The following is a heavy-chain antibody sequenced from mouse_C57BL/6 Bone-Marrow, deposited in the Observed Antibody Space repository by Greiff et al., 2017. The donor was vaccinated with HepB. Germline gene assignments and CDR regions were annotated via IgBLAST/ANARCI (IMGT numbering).Heavy chain of an antibody. CDR1: GFTFSSYA. Sequence: EVKVEESGGGLVKRGGSLKLSCAASGFTFSSYAMSWVRQTPEKRLEWVATISDGGSYTYYPDNVKGRFTISRDNAKNNLYLQMSHLKSEDTAMYYCARDGPGAMDYWGQGTSVTVSS. J-gene: IGHJ4*01. CDR2: ISDGGSYT. V-gene: IGHV5-4*01. CDR3: ARDGPGAMDY.